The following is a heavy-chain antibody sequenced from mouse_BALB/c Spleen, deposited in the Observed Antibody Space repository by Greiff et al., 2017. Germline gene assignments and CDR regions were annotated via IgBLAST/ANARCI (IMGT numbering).Heavy chain of an antibody. CDR2: ISSGGSYT. Sequence: EVMLVESGGGLVKPGGSLKLSCAASGFTFSSYGVSWVRQTPDKRLEWVATISSGGSYTYYPDSVKGRFTISRDNAKNTLYMPMSSLKSEDTAMYYCARQKASGSRFYYAMDYWGQGTSVTVSS. CDR1: GFTFSSYG. V-gene: IGHV5-6*03. CDR3: ARQKASGSRFYYAMDY. D-gene: IGHD3-1*01. J-gene: IGHJ4*01.